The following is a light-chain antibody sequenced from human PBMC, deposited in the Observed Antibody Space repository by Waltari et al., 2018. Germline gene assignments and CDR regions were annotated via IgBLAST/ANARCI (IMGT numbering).Light chain of an antibody. V-gene: IGLV2-14*03. CDR2: DLS. CDR1: SSDVGVYHY. J-gene: IGLJ1*01. CDR3: SSYTSSSTSYV. Sequence: QSALTQPASASGSPGQSITIPCTGTSSDVGVYHYVPWYQQHPGNAPKLMIYDLSNRPSGVSNRFSGSKSGNTASLTISGLQAEDEADYYCSSYTSSSTSYVFGTGTKVTVL.